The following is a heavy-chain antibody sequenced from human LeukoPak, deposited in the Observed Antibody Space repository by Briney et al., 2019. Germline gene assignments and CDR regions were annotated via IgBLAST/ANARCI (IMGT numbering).Heavy chain of an antibody. CDR2: ISGRGGST. CDR3: ARVIRAAPGKGYFDY. V-gene: IGHV3-23*01. CDR1: GFIFSTYA. J-gene: IGHJ4*02. Sequence: GGSLRLSCAPSGFIFSTYALSWVRQAPGKGLEWASSISGRGGSTYHADSVKGRFTISRDSYKNTLYLQMNSLRAEDTAIYYCARVIRAAPGKGYFDYWGQGTLVTVSS. D-gene: IGHD6-13*01.